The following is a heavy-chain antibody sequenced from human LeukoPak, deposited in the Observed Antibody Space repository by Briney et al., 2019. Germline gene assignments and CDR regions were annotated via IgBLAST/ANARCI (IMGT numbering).Heavy chain of an antibody. CDR1: GFTFSSYG. Sequence: PGGSLRLSCAASGFTFSSYGMHWVRQAPGKGLEWVAVISYDGSNKYYADSVKGRFTISRDNSKNTLYLQMNSLRAEDTAVYYCAKDYSRQGDYFDYWGQGTLVTVSS. CDR3: AKDYSRQGDYFDY. V-gene: IGHV3-30*18. CDR2: ISYDGSNK. D-gene: IGHD2-15*01. J-gene: IGHJ4*02.